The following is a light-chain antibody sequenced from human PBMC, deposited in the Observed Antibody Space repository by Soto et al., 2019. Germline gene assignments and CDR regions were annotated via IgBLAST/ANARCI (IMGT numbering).Light chain of an antibody. CDR3: QQSYSTPLWT. CDR2: AAS. Sequence: DIQMAQSPSSLSASVGDRVTITCRASQSIVTYLNWYLQKPGKAPKLLIYAASNLQSGVPSRFSGSGSGTDSTITISSLQPEDFATYFCQQSYSTPLWTFGQGTKVEIK. J-gene: IGKJ1*01. CDR1: QSIVTY. V-gene: IGKV1-39*01.